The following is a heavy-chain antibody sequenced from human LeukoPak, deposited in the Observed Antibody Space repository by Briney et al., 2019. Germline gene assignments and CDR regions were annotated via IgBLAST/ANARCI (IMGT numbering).Heavy chain of an antibody. CDR3: ARDHHVLRFLEVAGLDP. CDR1: GFTFSSYS. V-gene: IGHV3-21*01. D-gene: IGHD3-3*01. CDR2: ITSSSSYI. J-gene: IGHJ5*02. Sequence: PGGSLRLSCAVSGFTFSSYSMNWVRQAPGKGLEWVSSITSSSSYIYYADSVKGRFTISRDNAKNSLYLQMNSLRAEDMAVYYCARDHHVLRFLEVAGLDPWGQGTLVTVSS.